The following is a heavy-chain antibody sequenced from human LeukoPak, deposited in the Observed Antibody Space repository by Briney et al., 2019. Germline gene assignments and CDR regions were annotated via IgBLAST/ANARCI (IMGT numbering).Heavy chain of an antibody. CDR2: ITSSGRIT. D-gene: IGHD3-10*01. CDR1: GFTFSSFA. Sequence: GGSLRLSCAASGFTFSSFAMTWVRQAPGKGLEWVAYITSSGRITYYADSVKGRFTISRDNAKNSLYLQMNSLRAEDTAVYYCASTGGYGSGTYDYYYFGMDVWGQGTTVTVSS. J-gene: IGHJ6*02. CDR3: ASTGGYGSGTYDYYYFGMDV. V-gene: IGHV3-48*03.